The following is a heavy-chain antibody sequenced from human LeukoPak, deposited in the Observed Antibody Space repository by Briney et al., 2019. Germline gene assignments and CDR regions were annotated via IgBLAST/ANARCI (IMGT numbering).Heavy chain of an antibody. CDR1: GYTFTCSY. J-gene: IGHJ4*02. Sequence: ASVKVSCKASGYTFTCSYMHWVRQAPGQGFEWIGWISPASGATKYAQNFQGRVTLTTDTSIMTAYMELSSLTSDDTASYYCANEHGGWGQGTPVTVSS. CDR3: ANEHGG. V-gene: IGHV1-2*02. CDR2: ISPASGAT. D-gene: IGHD3-16*01.